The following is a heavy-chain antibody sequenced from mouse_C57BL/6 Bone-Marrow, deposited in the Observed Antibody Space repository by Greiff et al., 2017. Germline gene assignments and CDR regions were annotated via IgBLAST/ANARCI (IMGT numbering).Heavy chain of an antibody. CDR3: ARDLRSDY. D-gene: IGHD5-1*01. CDR1: GYTFTDYY. Sequence: VQLQQSGAELVRPGASVKLSCKASGYTFTDYYINWVKQRPGKGLEWIARIYTGSGNTYYNEKVKGKATLTAEKSSSTAYMQLSSLTSEDSAVYFCARDLRSDYWGQGTTLTVSS. J-gene: IGHJ2*01. CDR2: IYTGSGNT. V-gene: IGHV1-76*01.